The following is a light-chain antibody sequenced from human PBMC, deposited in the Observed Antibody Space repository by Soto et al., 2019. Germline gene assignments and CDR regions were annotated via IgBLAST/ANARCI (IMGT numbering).Light chain of an antibody. Sequence: IVMTQSPATLSVSPGERATLSCRASQSLRSNLAWYQLKPGQAPRPLIYDTSSRASDIPDRFSGSGSGTDLTLTISRLELEDFEVYYCQQFSSYTLTFGGGTKVDIK. CDR3: QQFSSYTLT. J-gene: IGKJ4*01. V-gene: IGKV3-20*01. CDR1: QSLRSN. CDR2: DTS.